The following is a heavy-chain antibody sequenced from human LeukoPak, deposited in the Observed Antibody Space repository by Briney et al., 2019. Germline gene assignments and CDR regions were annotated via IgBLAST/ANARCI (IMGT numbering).Heavy chain of an antibody. D-gene: IGHD5-18*01. J-gene: IGHJ4*02. CDR1: GFTFSNYA. CDR2: ILYDGSNK. CDR3: AKALQLWPTPDY. Sequence: GGSLRLSCAASGFTFSNYAMHSVRQAPGKGLEWVAVILYDGSNKYYAASVKGRFTISRDNSKNTLYLQMNSLRAEDTAVYYCAKALQLWPTPDYWGQGTLVTVSS. V-gene: IGHV3-30*02.